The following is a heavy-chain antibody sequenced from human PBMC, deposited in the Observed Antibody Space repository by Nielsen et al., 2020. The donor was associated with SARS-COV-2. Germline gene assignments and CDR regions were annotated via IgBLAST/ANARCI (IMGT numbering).Heavy chain of an antibody. D-gene: IGHD5-24*01. J-gene: IGHJ4*02. CDR1: GGTFSSYA. CDR3: ASQVEMATYFDY. Sequence: SVKVSCKASGGTFSSYAISWVRQAPGQGLEWMGGIIPIFGTANYAQKFQGRVTITADESTSTAYMELSSLRSEDTAVYYCASQVEMATYFDYWGQGTLVTASS. CDR2: IIPIFGTA. V-gene: IGHV1-69*13.